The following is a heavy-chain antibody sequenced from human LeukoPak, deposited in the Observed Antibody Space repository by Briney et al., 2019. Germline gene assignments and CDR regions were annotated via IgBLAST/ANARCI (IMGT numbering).Heavy chain of an antibody. J-gene: IGHJ6*02. CDR3: ARDGTIFGVVIMPQYYYYGMDV. Sequence: ASLKVSCKASGYTFTSYGISWVRQAPGQGLEWMGWISAYNGNTNYAQKLQGRVTMTTDTSTSTAYMELRSLRSDDTAVYYCARDGTIFGVVIMPQYYYYGMDVWGQGTTVTVSS. CDR1: GYTFTSYG. CDR2: ISAYNGNT. D-gene: IGHD3-3*01. V-gene: IGHV1-18*01.